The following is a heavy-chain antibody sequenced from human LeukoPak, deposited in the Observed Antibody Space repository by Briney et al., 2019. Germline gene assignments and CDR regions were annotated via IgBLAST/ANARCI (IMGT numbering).Heavy chain of an antibody. CDR2: ISSSSSYI. J-gene: IGHJ3*02. V-gene: IGHV3-21*01. CDR1: GFTFSSYS. CDR3: ARLEKDAFDI. Sequence: GGSLRLSCAASGFTFSSYSMNWVRQAPGKGLEWVSSISSSSSYIYYADSVKGRFTISRNNAKNSLYLQMNSLRAEDTAVYYCARLEKDAFDIWGQGTMVTVSS.